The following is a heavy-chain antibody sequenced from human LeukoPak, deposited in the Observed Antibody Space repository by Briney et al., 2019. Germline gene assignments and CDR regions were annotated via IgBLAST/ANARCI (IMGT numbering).Heavy chain of an antibody. CDR2: ISVGRAN. CDR1: DDSITMYY. D-gene: IGHD1-26*01. Sequence: SETLSLTCTVSDDSITMYYWTWIRQPPGKGLEWIGYISVGRANNYNPSLKSRVSISVDTSKNQFSLRLSSVTAADTALYYCARGFPLYSGTYSDTFDIWGRGTMVTVSS. V-gene: IGHV4-59*01. CDR3: ARGFPLYSGTYSDTFDI. J-gene: IGHJ3*02.